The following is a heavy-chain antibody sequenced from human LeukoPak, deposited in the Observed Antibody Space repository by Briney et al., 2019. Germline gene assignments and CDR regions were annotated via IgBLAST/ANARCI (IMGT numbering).Heavy chain of an antibody. CDR2: VYSSGST. Sequence: PSETLSLTCSVSGDSISTYHWSWIRQPPGKGLEWIGYVYSSGSTYYSPSLNGRVTMSVDTSKNQFSLILSSVTTADTAFYYCARSGQLGYCTSNSCYVTNWFDPWGQGTLVTVSS. J-gene: IGHJ5*02. V-gene: IGHV4-4*09. D-gene: IGHD2-2*01. CDR3: ARSGQLGYCTSNSCYVTNWFDP. CDR1: GDSISTYH.